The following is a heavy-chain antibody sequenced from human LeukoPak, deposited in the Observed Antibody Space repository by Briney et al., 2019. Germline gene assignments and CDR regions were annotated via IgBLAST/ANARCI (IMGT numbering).Heavy chain of an antibody. CDR2: IWFDGSNR. D-gene: IGHD6-13*01. J-gene: IGHJ4*02. Sequence: GGSVRLSCAAPRFTFSSYVMHWVRQAPGKGLEWVAVIWFDGSNRYYADSVKGRFTISRDNSKNTLYLQMKSLRPEDTAVYYCASPGPGGAAAGLFDYWGQGTLVTVSS. CDR1: RFTFSSYV. CDR3: ASPGPGGAAAGLFDY. V-gene: IGHV3-33*01.